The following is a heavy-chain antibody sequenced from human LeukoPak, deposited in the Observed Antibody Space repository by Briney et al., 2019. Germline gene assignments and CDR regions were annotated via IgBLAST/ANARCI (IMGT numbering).Heavy chain of an antibody. CDR2: IKSKTDGGTA. CDR1: GFTFSDAW. Sequence: GGSLRLSCTASGFTFSDAWMNWVRQAPGKGLEWVGRIKSKTDGGTADYAAPVKGRFTISRDVSKNTLYLQMNSLKTEDTAVYYCTTGSDYVWGTYRDSQNYLDYWGQGTLVTVSS. J-gene: IGHJ4*02. V-gene: IGHV3-15*01. D-gene: IGHD3-16*02. CDR3: TTGSDYVWGTYRDSQNYLDY.